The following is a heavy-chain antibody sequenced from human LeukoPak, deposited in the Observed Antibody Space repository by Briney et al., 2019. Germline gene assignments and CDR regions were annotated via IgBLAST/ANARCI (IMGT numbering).Heavy chain of an antibody. CDR2: ISGSGGST. J-gene: IGHJ3*02. CDR1: GFTFRNYA. CDR3: AKDRWGSSFDAFDM. V-gene: IGHV3-23*01. Sequence: GGSLRLSCAASGFTFRNYAMSWVRQAPGKGLEWVSGISGSGGSTYYADSVKGRFTISRDNSKNTLYLQMNSLRAEDTAVYFCAKDRWGSSFDAFDMWGHGTMVTVSS. D-gene: IGHD6-13*01.